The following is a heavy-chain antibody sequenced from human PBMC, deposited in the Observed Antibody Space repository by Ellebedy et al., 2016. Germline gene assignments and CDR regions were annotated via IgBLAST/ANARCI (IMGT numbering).Heavy chain of an antibody. CDR2: ISYDGSNK. Sequence: GESLKISCAASGFTFSSYGMHWVRQAPGKGLEWVAVISYDGSNKYYADSVKGRFTISRDNSKNTLYLQMNSLRAEDTAVYYCAKDRAAMAPGYFDYWGQGTLVTVSS. CDR1: GFTFSSYG. V-gene: IGHV3-30*18. J-gene: IGHJ4*02. CDR3: AKDRAAMAPGYFDY. D-gene: IGHD5-18*01.